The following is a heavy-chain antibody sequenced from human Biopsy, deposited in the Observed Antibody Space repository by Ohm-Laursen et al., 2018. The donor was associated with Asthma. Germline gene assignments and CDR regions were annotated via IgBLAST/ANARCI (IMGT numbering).Heavy chain of an antibody. CDR3: AKDVFPRWELRRGPDY. CDR1: GFTFSNYG. D-gene: IGHD1-26*01. Sequence: RSLRLSCAASGFTFSNYGMHWVRQAPGKGLDWVAVISFDGSNKNYTDSVKGRFTISRDNSRNTLHLQMNSLRAEDTAVYYCAKDVFPRWELRRGPDYWGQGTLVTVSS. CDR2: ISFDGSNK. J-gene: IGHJ4*02. V-gene: IGHV3-30*18.